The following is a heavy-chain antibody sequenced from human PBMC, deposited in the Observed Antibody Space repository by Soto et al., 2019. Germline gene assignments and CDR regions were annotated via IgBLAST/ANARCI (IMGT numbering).Heavy chain of an antibody. Sequence: HLQLQESGSGLVKPSQTLSLTCAVSGGSITSSCYSWSWIRQPPGKGLEWIGYIYPSGTIFYNPSLNSRVTISVDTSNTQFSLRLSSVTAADTAVYYCATYTAYAKYYFDYWGRGTLVTVSS. CDR3: ATYTAYAKYYFDY. CDR2: IYPSGTI. J-gene: IGHJ4*02. CDR1: GGSITSSCYS. D-gene: IGHD5-12*01. V-gene: IGHV4-30-2*01.